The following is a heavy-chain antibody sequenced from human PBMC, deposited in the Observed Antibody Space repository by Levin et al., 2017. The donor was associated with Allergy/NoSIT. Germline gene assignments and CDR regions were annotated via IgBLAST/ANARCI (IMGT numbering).Heavy chain of an antibody. CDR1: GGSISSPY. D-gene: IGHD6-13*01. CDR2: IFYNGST. J-gene: IGHJ6*02. CDR3: ARDKSIAAAAKGHYYYYGMDV. V-gene: IGHV4-59*11. Sequence: SQTLSLTCTVSGGSISSPYWSWIRQPPGKGLEWIGYIFYNGSTNYNPSLKSRVTISVDTSKNQFSLKLSSVTAADTAVYYCARDKSIAAAAKGHYYYYGMDVWGQGTTVTVSS.